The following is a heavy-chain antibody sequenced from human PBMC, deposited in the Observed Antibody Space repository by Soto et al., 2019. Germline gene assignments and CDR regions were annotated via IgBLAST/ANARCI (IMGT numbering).Heavy chain of an antibody. Sequence: GGSLRLSCTVSAVSEFSFSDQYMDWVRQAPGKGLEWVGRSRNRVNNFSTAYAASVQGRFTISRDESKNTVYLQMHSLKTDDTAVYYCYRVGPSAKSPDYWGQGTLVTVSS. CDR1: AVSEFSFSDQY. CDR2: SRNRVNNFST. D-gene: IGHD2-15*01. J-gene: IGHJ4*02. V-gene: IGHV3-72*01. CDR3: YRVGPSAKSPDY.